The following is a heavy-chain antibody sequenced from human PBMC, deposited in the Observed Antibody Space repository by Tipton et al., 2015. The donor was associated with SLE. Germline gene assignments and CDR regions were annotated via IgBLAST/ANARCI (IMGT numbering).Heavy chain of an antibody. J-gene: IGHJ6*03. CDR2: IYYSGSA. V-gene: IGHV4-31*03. CDR3: ARAGTTLVAQGAPYFYYMDV. CDR1: GGSISVDDYY. Sequence: TLSLTCTVSGGSISVDDYYWTWIRQHPGKGLEWIGYIYYSGSAYLNPSLKSRVTISVDTSKNQFSLKLSSVTAADTAVYYCARAGTTLVAQGAPYFYYMDVWGKGTTVTVSS. D-gene: IGHD4-11*01.